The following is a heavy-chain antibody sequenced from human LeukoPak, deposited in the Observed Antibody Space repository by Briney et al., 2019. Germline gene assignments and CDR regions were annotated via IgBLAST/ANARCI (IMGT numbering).Heavy chain of an antibody. J-gene: IGHJ4*02. CDR3: ARTYTAMAPVDY. Sequence: GGSLRLSCAASGFTFSSYWMHWVRQAPGKGLVWVSRINSDGSSTSYADSVKGRFTISRDNAKNTLYLQMNSLRAEDTDVYYCARTYTAMAPVDYWGQGTLVTVSS. V-gene: IGHV3-74*01. D-gene: IGHD5-18*01. CDR1: GFTFSSYW. CDR2: INSDGSST.